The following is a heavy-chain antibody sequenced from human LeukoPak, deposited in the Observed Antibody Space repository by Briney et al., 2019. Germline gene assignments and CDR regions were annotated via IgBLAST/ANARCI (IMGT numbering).Heavy chain of an antibody. V-gene: IGHV4-39*07. CDR2: IYYSGST. D-gene: IGHD5-18*01. Sequence: SETLSLTCTVSGGSISSCSYYWAWIRQPPGKGLEWIGSIYYSGSTYYNPSLKSRVTISVDTSKNQFSLKLSSVTAAYTAVYYCARAHVDTAMVPFDYWGQGTLVTVSS. CDR3: ARAHVDTAMVPFDY. J-gene: IGHJ4*02. CDR1: GGSISSCSYY.